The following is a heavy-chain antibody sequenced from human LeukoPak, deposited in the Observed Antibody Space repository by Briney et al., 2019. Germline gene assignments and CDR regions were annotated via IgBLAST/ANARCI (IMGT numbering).Heavy chain of an antibody. Sequence: PGRSLRLSCAASGFTFDDYAMHWVRQAPGKGLEWVSGISWNSGSIGYADSVKGRFTISRDNAKNSLYLQMNSLRAEDTALYYCAKGKYTAMVPWASDIWGQGTMVTVSS. V-gene: IGHV3-9*01. CDR1: GFTFDDYA. CDR3: AKGKYTAMVPWASDI. D-gene: IGHD5-18*01. CDR2: ISWNSGSI. J-gene: IGHJ3*02.